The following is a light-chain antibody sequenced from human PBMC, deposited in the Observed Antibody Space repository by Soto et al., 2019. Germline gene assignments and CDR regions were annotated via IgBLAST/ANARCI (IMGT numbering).Light chain of an antibody. J-gene: IGLJ1*01. Sequence: QSVLTQPPSVSAAPGQDVTISCSGSSSNLAYNSLSWYQQLPGTAPKLLIYDDNKRPSGIPARFSDSKSGTSATLGITGLETGDEADYYCGAWDDSLNVYVFGSGTKVTVL. V-gene: IGLV1-51*01. CDR3: GAWDDSLNVYV. CDR2: DDN. CDR1: SSNLAYNS.